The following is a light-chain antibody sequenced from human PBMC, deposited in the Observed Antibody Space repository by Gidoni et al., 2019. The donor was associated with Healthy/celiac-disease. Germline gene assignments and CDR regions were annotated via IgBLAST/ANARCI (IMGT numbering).Light chain of an antibody. CDR3: QQSYSTPRT. CDR1: QSISSY. V-gene: IGKV1-39*01. CDR2: AAS. J-gene: IGKJ3*01. Sequence: DIHMTQSPSSLSASVGDRVIITCRASQSISSYLNWYQQKPGKAPKLLIYAASSLQSGVPSRLSGSGAGTEFTITISSMQPEDFATYYCQQSYSTPRTFGPGTKVDIK.